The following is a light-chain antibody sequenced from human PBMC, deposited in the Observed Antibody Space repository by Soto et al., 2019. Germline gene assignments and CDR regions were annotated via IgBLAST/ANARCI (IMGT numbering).Light chain of an antibody. J-gene: IGKJ1*01. V-gene: IGKV3-20*01. CDR1: QSVSSSY. CDR3: RKYCRSAWS. CDR2: AAS. Sequence: IVLTQSPGPLSLSPGERATLSCRASQSVSSSYLAWYQRKPGLTPRLLMYAASSRATGTPDRFNGSVSGTDCTLTISRLEPEDFAVYDCRKYCRSAWSFGQATKVEFK.